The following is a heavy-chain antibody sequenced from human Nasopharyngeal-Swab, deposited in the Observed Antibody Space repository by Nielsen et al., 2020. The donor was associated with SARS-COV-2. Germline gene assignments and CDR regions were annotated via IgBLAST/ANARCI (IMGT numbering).Heavy chain of an antibody. CDR3: VRDLAGAFGS. CDR2: INSDGSST. CDR1: GFTFSSYW. Sequence: GGSLRLSCAASGFTFSSYWMHWVRQAPGKGLVWVSRINSDGSSTSYADSVMGRFTISRDNIQNTLYLQMHSLRAEDTGVYYCVRDLAGAFGSWGQGTLVTVSS. J-gene: IGHJ5*01. V-gene: IGHV3-74*01. D-gene: IGHD3-10*01.